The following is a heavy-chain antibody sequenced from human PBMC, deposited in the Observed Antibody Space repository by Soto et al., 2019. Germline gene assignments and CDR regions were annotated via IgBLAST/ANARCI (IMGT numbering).Heavy chain of an antibody. Sequence: VSLACTVCGGSISSGDYSRSWIRQPPGKGLEWIGYIYLSGSTYYNPSLKSRVTISVDRSKNQFSLKLSSVTAADAAVYYCASGYSYGPFDYWGQGTLVTVSS. CDR3: ASGYSYGPFDY. J-gene: IGHJ4*02. CDR1: GGSISSGDYS. D-gene: IGHD5-18*01. CDR2: IYLSGST. V-gene: IGHV4-30-2*01.